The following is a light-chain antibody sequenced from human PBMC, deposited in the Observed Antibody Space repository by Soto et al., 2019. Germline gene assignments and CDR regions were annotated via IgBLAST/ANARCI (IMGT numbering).Light chain of an antibody. Sequence: DIVMTQSPDSLAVSLGERATINCKSSQSILYNSNNKNYLAWYQQKPGQPPKLLIYWASTRESGVPDRFSGSGSGKEFTLTISSLQAEDVAVYHCQQYYSTPPTFGQGTKVEIK. J-gene: IGKJ1*01. CDR2: WAS. CDR1: QSILYNSNNKNY. CDR3: QQYYSTPPT. V-gene: IGKV4-1*01.